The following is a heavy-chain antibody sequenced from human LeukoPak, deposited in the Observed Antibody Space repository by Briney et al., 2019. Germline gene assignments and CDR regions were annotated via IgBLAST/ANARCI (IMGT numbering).Heavy chain of an antibody. CDR3: ARTLSIAAAGSSHFDY. Sequence: ASVKVSCKASGGTFSSYAISWVRQAPGQGLEWMGRIIPIFGIANYAQKFQGRVTITADESTSTAYMELSSLRSEDTAVYYCARTLSIAAAGSSHFDYWGQGTLVTVSS. J-gene: IGHJ4*02. D-gene: IGHD6-13*01. V-gene: IGHV1-69*13. CDR1: GGTFSSYA. CDR2: IIPIFGIA.